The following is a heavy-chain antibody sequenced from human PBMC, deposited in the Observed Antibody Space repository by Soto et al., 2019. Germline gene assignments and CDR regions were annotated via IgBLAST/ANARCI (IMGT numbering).Heavy chain of an antibody. CDR3: AADGRPSYDILTGPDY. CDR1: GYSLTELS. D-gene: IGHD3-9*01. Sequence: ASVKVSCKVSGYSLTELSMHWVRQASGKGLEWKGGLDPDNDETIYAQKFQGRVTMTEDTSADTAYMELSSLRSEDTAVYYCAADGRPSYDILTGPDYGGQGTLVTVSS. J-gene: IGHJ4*02. CDR2: LDPDNDET. V-gene: IGHV1-24*01.